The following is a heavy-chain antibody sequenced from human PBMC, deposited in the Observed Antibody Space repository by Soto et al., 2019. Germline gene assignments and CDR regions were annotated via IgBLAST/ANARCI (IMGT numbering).Heavy chain of an antibody. Sequence: SETLSLTCSVSSASLSSSTYYWSWIRQPPGRGPEWIGSIYYSGNTYYKPSLKSRVSISIETSRNQFSLKLTSVTAADTGVYYCASTSPFHYWGPGILVAVSS. V-gene: IGHV4-39*01. J-gene: IGHJ4*02. CDR2: IYYSGNT. CDR1: SASLSSSTYY. CDR3: ASTSPFHY.